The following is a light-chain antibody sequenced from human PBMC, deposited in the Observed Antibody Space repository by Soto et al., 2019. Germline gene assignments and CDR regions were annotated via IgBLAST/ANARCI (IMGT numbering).Light chain of an antibody. Sequence: EIVLTQSPATLSLSPGERATLSGRASQSVSSYLAWYQQKPGQAPRLLIYGASTRATGIPARFSGSGSGTEFTLTISSLQSEDCAVYYCQQYYTWPITFGGGTKVDIK. CDR2: GAS. J-gene: IGKJ4*01. V-gene: IGKV3-15*01. CDR3: QQYYTWPIT. CDR1: QSVSSY.